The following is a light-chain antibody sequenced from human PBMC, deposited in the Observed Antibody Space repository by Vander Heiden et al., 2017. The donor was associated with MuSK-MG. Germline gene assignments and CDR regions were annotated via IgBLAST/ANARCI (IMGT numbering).Light chain of an antibody. CDR2: FAS. V-gene: IGKV6-21*01. CDR1: VNVGGS. J-gene: IGKJ4*01. Sequence: ETVLTQSPEFQSVTPKERVIITCRASVNVGGSLHWYQKKPGQSPTVLVKFASQPFSGVPTRFTGSGDGTEFTLTIDGLEAEDAATYFCQQTSSFPHTFGGGTKVEI. CDR3: QQTSSFPHT.